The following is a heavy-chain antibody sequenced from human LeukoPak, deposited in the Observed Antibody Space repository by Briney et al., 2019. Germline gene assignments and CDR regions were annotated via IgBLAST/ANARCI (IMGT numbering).Heavy chain of an antibody. Sequence: PGGSLRLSCAASGFTFSSFTMNWVRQAPGKGLEWVSCISSRSDYIYYADSVKGRFTISRDNAKNSVYLQMNSLRAEDAAVYYCARDGQEQWLAQLGYFDYWGQGTLVTVSS. D-gene: IGHD6-19*01. CDR2: ISSRSDYI. CDR1: GFTFSSFT. V-gene: IGHV3-21*01. J-gene: IGHJ4*02. CDR3: ARDGQEQWLAQLGYFDY.